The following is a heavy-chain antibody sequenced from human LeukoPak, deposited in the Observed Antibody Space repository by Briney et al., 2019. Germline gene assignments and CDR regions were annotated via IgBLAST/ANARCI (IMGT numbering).Heavy chain of an antibody. D-gene: IGHD5-18*01. V-gene: IGHV3-23*01. CDR2: ISGSGGST. CDR1: GFTFSSYA. J-gene: IGHJ3*02. Sequence: GGSLRLSCAASGFTFSSYAMSWVRQAPGKGLEWVSTISGSGGSTYHADSVKGRFTISRDNSKNTLYLQMNSLRAEDTAVYYCARVTWIQPSEAASFDIWGQGTMVTVSS. CDR3: ARVTWIQPSEAASFDI.